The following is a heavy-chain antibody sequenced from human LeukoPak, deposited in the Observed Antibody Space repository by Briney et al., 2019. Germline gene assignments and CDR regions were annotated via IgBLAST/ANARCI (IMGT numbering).Heavy chain of an antibody. CDR2: IRYDGSNK. CDR3: VKGSYNYVPKNWFDS. V-gene: IGHV3-30*02. D-gene: IGHD5-24*01. CDR1: GFTFSSYG. J-gene: IGHJ5*01. Sequence: GGSLRLSWAASGFTFSSYGMHWARQAPGKGRGWVAFIRYDGSNKYYADSVKGRFTISRDNAKNSLYLQMNSLRVEDTALYFCVKGSYNYVPKNWFDSWGQGTLVTVSS.